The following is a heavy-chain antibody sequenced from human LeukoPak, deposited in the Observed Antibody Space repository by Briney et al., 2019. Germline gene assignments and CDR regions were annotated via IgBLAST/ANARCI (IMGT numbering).Heavy chain of an antibody. Sequence: SETLSLTCAVYGGSFSNYYLSWVRQPPGKGLEWIGEITHHGTTNYNPSLKSRVTISVDTSKNQFSLKLYPVAAADTAVYYCAPIFGDYSDFDSWGQGTLVTVSS. J-gene: IGHJ4*02. D-gene: IGHD4-17*01. CDR2: ITHHGTT. CDR3: APIFGDYSDFDS. CDR1: GGSFSNYY. V-gene: IGHV4-34*01.